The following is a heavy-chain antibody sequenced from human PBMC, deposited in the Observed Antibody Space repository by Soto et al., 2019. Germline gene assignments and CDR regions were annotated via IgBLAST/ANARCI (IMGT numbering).Heavy chain of an antibody. CDR2: IYHSGST. D-gene: IGHD3-22*01. CDR1: GGSISSGGYS. Sequence: SETLSLTCAVSGGSISSGGYSWSWIRQPPGKGLEWIGYIYHSGSTYYNPSLKSRVTISVDRSKNQFSLKLSSVTAADTAVYYCASQYFHYSSGYYYYFDYWGQGTLVTVSS. J-gene: IGHJ4*02. CDR3: ASQYFHYSSGYYYYFDY. V-gene: IGHV4-30-2*01.